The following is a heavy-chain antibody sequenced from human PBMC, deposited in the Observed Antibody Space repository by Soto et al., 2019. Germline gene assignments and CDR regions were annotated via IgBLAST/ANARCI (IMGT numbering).Heavy chain of an antibody. V-gene: IGHV3-13*01. CDR3: ARDRVVVVQGGERDYYYGMDV. CDR2: IGTAGDT. D-gene: IGHD3-22*01. Sequence: GGSLRLSCAASGFTFSSYDMHWVRQATGKGLEWVSAIGTAGDTYYPGSVKGRFTISRENAKNSLYLQMNSLRAEDTAVYYCARDRVVVVQGGERDYYYGMDVWGQGTTVTVSS. CDR1: GFTFSSYD. J-gene: IGHJ6*02.